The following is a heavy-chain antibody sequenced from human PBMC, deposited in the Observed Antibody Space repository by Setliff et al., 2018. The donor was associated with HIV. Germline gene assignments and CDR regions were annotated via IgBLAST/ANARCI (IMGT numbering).Heavy chain of an antibody. D-gene: IGHD7-27*01. CDR3: ARDHYLGLDY. Sequence: GGSPRLSCAVSGFTFRSFEMNWVRQAPGKGLEWVAGISWDGIKTTYGDSVRGRFTISRDNVEKSVYLQMNGLRNEDTARYYCARDHYLGLDYWGQGSLVTAPQ. J-gene: IGHJ4*02. V-gene: IGHV3-48*02. CDR2: ISWDGIKT. CDR1: GFTFRSFE.